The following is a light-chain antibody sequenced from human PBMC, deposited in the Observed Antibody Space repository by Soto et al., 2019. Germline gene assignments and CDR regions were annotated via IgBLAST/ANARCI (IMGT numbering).Light chain of an antibody. CDR1: QDISVY. CDR3: QKFNTAPLT. CDR2: SAS. Sequence: DIQMTQSPSSLSASVGDRVTITCRASQDISVYLAWYQQKPGKVPKLLIYSASTLQSGVPSRFSGSGSGTDFTLTISSLQPEDVATYYCQKFNTAPLTVGQGTPLEIK. J-gene: IGKJ5*01. V-gene: IGKV1-27*01.